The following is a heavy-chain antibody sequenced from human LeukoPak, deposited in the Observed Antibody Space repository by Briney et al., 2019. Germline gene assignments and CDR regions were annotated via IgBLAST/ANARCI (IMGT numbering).Heavy chain of an antibody. CDR1: GGSISSSSYY. CDR2: VYYSGYT. CDR3: ARGRYYFDY. V-gene: IGHV4-39*07. J-gene: IGHJ4*02. Sequence: PSETLSLTCTVSGGSISSSSYYWGWIRQPPGKGLEWIGSVYYSGYTYYNPSLKSRVTISVDTSNDQFSLKLSSVTAADTAVYYCARGRYYFDYWGQGTLVTVSS.